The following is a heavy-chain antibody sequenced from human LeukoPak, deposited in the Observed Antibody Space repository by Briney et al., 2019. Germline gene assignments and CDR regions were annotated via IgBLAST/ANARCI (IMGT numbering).Heavy chain of an antibody. Sequence: QAGGSLRLSCAASGFTFSSYGMHWVRQAPGKGLEWVSGVSWNSGSIGYADSVKGRFTISRDNAKNSLYLQMNSLRAEDMALYYCAGGSSVAFDYWGQGTLVTVSS. V-gene: IGHV3-9*03. J-gene: IGHJ4*02. CDR1: GFTFSSYG. D-gene: IGHD1-26*01. CDR2: VSWNSGSI. CDR3: AGGSSVAFDY.